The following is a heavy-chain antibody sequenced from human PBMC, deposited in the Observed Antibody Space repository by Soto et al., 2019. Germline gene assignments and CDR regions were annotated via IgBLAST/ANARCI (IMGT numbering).Heavy chain of an antibody. CDR2: IKSKTDGGTT. J-gene: IGHJ6*02. CDR1: GFTFSNAW. D-gene: IGHD1-1*01. CDR3: ATSGTQLEHSRTYYYGMDV. Sequence: PGWSLRLSCAASGFTFSNAWMSWVRQAPGKGLEWVARIKSKTDGGTTDYAAPVKGRFIISRDDSKNTLYLQMNSLKAEDTAVYYCATSGTQLEHSRTYYYGMDVWGQGTTVTVSS. V-gene: IGHV3-15*01.